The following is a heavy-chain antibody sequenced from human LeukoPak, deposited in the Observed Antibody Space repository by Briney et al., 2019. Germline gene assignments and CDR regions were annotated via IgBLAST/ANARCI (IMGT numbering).Heavy chain of an antibody. CDR3: ARGDDSSAPDWFDP. CDR1: GGTFSSYA. V-gene: IGHV1-69*17. D-gene: IGHD3-22*01. CDR2: IIPIFGIA. J-gene: IGHJ5*02. Sequence: ASVKVSCKASGGTFSSYAISWVRQAPGQGLEWMGWIIPIFGIANYAQKFQGRVTITADKSTSTAYMELSSLRSEDTAVYYCARGDDSSAPDWFDPWGQGTLVTVSS.